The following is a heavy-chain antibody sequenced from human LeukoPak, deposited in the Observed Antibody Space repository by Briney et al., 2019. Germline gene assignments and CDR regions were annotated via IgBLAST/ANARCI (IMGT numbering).Heavy chain of an antibody. CDR1: GFTFSSYS. CDR2: ISSSSSYI. CDR3: ARVPSSGYYYGMDV. J-gene: IGHJ6*02. V-gene: IGHV3-21*01. D-gene: IGHD6-19*01. Sequence: GGSLRLSCAASGFTFSSYSMNWVRQAPGKGLEWVLSISSSSSYIYYADSVKGRFTISRDNAKNSLYLQMNSLRAEDTAVYYCARVPSSGYYYGMDVWGQGTTVTVSS.